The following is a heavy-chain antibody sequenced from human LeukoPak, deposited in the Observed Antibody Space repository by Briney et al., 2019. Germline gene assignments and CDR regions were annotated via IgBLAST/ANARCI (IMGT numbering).Heavy chain of an antibody. CDR2: INNDGTTT. J-gene: IGHJ1*01. CDR3: ARVSGPGMNEYFHL. V-gene: IGHV3-74*01. Sequence: GGSLRLSCAASGFTFNGAWLHWVRQAPGKGLVWVSRINNDGTTTKYADSVKGRFTISRDNAKNTLYLQMNSLRAEDTAVYYCARVSGPGMNEYFHLWGQGTLVTVSS. CDR1: GFTFNGAW. D-gene: IGHD3-10*01.